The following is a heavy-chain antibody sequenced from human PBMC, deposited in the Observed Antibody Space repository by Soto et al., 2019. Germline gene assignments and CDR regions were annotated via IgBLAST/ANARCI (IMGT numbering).Heavy chain of an antibody. J-gene: IGHJ4*02. V-gene: IGHV3-23*01. CDR3: AKDVTVVTVGSLDY. CDR1: GFTFSSYA. D-gene: IGHD2-15*01. CDR2: ISGSGGST. Sequence: EVQLLESGGGLVQPGGSLRLSCAASGFTFSSYAMSWVRQAPGKGLEWVSAISGSGGSTYYADSVKGRFTISRDNSKNTLYLQMNSLRAVDTAVYYCAKDVTVVTVGSLDYWGQGTLVTVSS.